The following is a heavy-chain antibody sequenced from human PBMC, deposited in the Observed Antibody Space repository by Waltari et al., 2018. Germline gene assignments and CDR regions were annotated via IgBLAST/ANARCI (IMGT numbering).Heavy chain of an antibody. CDR3: ARHSSSSWYFDL. CDR2: IYYSGST. Sequence: QVQLQESGPGLVKPSETLSLTCTVSGGSISSHYWSWIRQPPGKGLEWIGYIYYSGSTNSNPSLKSRVTISVDTSKNQFSLKLSSVTAADTAVYYCARHSSSSWYFDLWGRGTLVTVSS. J-gene: IGHJ2*01. CDR1: GGSISSHY. V-gene: IGHV4-59*11. D-gene: IGHD6-13*01.